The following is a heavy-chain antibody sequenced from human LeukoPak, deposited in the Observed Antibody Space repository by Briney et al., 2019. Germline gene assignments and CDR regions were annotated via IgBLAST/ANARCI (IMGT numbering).Heavy chain of an antibody. CDR1: GFTFSSYA. J-gene: IGHJ4*02. D-gene: IGHD3-3*01. Sequence: GGSLRLSCASSGFTFSSYAMSWVRQAPGKELEWVSAISGSGGSTYYADSVKGRFTISRDNYKNTLYLQMNSLRAEDTAVYYCAKDIGVVIKSLFDYWGQGTLVTVSS. CDR3: AKDIGVVIKSLFDY. CDR2: ISGSGGST. V-gene: IGHV3-23*01.